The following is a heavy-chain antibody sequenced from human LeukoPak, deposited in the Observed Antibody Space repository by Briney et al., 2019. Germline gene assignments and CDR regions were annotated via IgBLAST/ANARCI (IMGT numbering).Heavy chain of an antibody. V-gene: IGHV5-51*01. D-gene: IGHD4-23*01. Sequence: GGSLNLSCTGSGYSFTSYGIGWVRRMPGKGLEGMGGIYPGDSDTRYTPSFQGQVTVSPDKSISTAYLQWSSLKASDTAMYYCAREGNTVVTPGAPFPNWFDPWGQGTLVTVSS. CDR1: GYSFTSYG. J-gene: IGHJ5*02. CDR2: IYPGDSDT. CDR3: AREGNTVVTPGAPFPNWFDP.